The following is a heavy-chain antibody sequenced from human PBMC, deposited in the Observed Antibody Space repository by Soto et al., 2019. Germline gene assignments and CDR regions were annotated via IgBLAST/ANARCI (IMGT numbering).Heavy chain of an antibody. Sequence: GGSLRLSCAASGFTFSSYGMHWVRQAPGKGLEWVAVISYDGSNKYYADSVKGRFTISRDXSXXXXXXXXXXXXAEDXXXXXXXXGVVVXAGSGFLYYYYYYMDVWGKGTTVTVSS. CDR3: XXGVVVXAGSGFLYYYYYYMDV. J-gene: IGHJ6*03. D-gene: IGHD2-2*01. CDR1: GFTFSSYG. CDR2: ISYDGSNK. V-gene: IGHV3-30*03.